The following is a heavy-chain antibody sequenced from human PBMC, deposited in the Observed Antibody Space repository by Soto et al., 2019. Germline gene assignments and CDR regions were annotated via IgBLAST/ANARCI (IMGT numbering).Heavy chain of an antibody. J-gene: IGHJ4*01. CDR1: GFTFSNFD. Sequence: GSLRLSCAASGFTFSNFDMSWVRQAPGKGLEWVSSISTRGGTTYYADSVKGRFTISRDNSKNTLYLQINSLRADDTAIYYCAKGTSGPDYWGHGTLVTVSS. V-gene: IGHV3-23*01. CDR3: AKGTSGPDY. CDR2: ISTRGGTT.